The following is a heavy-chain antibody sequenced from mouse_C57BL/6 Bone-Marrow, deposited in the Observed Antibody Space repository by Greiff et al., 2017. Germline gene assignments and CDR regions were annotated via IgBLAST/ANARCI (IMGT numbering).Heavy chain of an antibody. J-gene: IGHJ1*03. Sequence: VKLVESGAELARPGASVKLSCKASGYTFTSYGISWVKQRTGQGLEWIGEIYPRSGNTYYNEKFKGKATLTADKSSSTAYMELRSLTSEDSAVYFCARWGDVWYFDVWGTGTTVTVSS. D-gene: IGHD3-3*01. V-gene: IGHV1-81*01. CDR1: GYTFTSYG. CDR2: IYPRSGNT. CDR3: ARWGDVWYFDV.